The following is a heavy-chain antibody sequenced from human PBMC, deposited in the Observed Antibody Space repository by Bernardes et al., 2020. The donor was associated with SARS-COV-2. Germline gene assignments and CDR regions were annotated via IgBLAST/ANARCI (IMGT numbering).Heavy chain of an antibody. CDR3: ARARFYASGTYSPIDY. CDR1: GFTFSTYW. CDR2: INQDGSER. J-gene: IGHJ4*02. D-gene: IGHD3-10*01. V-gene: IGHV3-7*01. Sequence: SLRLSCEASGFTFSTYWMSWVRQAPGKGLEWVANINQDGSERYSVDSVKGRFTFSRDNAKNSLYVHMNSLRAEDTAVYYCARARFYASGTYSPIDYWGQGTLVTVSS.